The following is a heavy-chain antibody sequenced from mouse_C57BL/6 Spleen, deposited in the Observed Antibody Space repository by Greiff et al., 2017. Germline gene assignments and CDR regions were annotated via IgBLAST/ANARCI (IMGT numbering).Heavy chain of an antibody. D-gene: IGHD2-12*01. CDR2: IFPGSGST. CDR1: GYTFTGYW. J-gene: IGHJ3*01. Sequence: QVQLQQSGAELMKPGASVKLSCKATGYTFTGYWIEWVKQRPGHGLEWIGEIFPGSGSTNYNEKFKGKATFTADTSSNTAYMQLSSLTTEDSAIYYCARMGGHYNYDAWFAYWGQGTLGTVSA. V-gene: IGHV1-9*01. CDR3: ARMGGHYNYDAWFAY.